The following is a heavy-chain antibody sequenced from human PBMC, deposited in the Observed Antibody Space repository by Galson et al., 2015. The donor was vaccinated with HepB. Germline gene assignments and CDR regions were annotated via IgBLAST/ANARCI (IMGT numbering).Heavy chain of an antibody. CDR1: GFTFSSYG. J-gene: IGHJ4*02. CDR2: ISYDGSNK. D-gene: IGHD6-6*01. Sequence: SLRLSCAASGFTFSSYGMHWVRQAPGKGLEWVAVISYDGSNKYYADSVKGRFTISRDNSKNTLYLQMNSLRAEDTAVYYCAALSDSSSSKPHDYWGQGTRVTVSS. V-gene: IGHV3-30*03. CDR3: AALSDSSSSKPHDY.